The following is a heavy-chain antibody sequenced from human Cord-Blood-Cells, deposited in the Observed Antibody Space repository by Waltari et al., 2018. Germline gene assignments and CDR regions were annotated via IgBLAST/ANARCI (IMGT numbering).Heavy chain of an antibody. J-gene: IGHJ4*02. CDR1: GFSFGVYA. CDR2: IRSKAYGGTT. Sequence: EVQLVESGGGLVQPGRSLRLSCTASGFSFGVYAMSWFRQAPGKGLEWVGFIRSKAYGGTTEYAASVKGRFTISRDDSKSIAYLQMNSLKTEDTAVYYCTRDAGFSGYDDYWGQGTLVTVSS. D-gene: IGHD5-12*01. V-gene: IGHV3-49*03. CDR3: TRDAGFSGYDDY.